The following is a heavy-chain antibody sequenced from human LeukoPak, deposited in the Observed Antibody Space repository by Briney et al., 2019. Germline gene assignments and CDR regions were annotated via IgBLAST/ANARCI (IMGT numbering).Heavy chain of an antibody. D-gene: IGHD1-1*01. CDR3: ASLRGATGPQYHYYGMDV. CDR2: IYYSGRT. J-gene: IGHJ6*02. CDR1: GGSISSYY. Sequence: SETLSLTCTVSGGSISSYYWSWIRQPPGKGLEWIGHIYYSGRTNHKPSLKSRVTISVDTSKNQFSLKLSSVTAADTAVYYCASLRGATGPQYHYYGMDVWGQGTTVTVSS. V-gene: IGHV4-59*12.